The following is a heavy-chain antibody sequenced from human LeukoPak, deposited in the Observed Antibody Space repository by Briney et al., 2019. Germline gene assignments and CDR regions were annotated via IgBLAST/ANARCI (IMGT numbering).Heavy chain of an antibody. J-gene: IGHJ4*02. CDR1: GFTFSSYW. CDR2: IHSDGRST. CDR3: ARGGGTGEFDY. Sequence: PGGSLRLSCAASGFTFSSYWMHWVRQVPGKGLVWVSRIHSDGRSTIYADSVKGRFTISRDDAENTLYLQMNSLRAEDTAVYYCARGGGTGEFDYWGQGTLVTVSS. V-gene: IGHV3-74*01. D-gene: IGHD7-27*01.